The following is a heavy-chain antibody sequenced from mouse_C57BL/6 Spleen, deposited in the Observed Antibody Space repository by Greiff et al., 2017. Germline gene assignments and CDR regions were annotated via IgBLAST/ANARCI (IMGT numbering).Heavy chain of an antibody. V-gene: IGHV5-17*01. Sequence: EVQLVQSGGGLVKPGASLKLSCAASGFTFSDYGMHWVRQAPEKGLEWVAYISSGSSTINYADKVKGRFTISRDNAKNTLFLQMTSLRSEDTALYYGARQGQDDWGQGTTRTVSS. CDR1: GFTFSDYG. D-gene: IGHD3-3*01. CDR2: ISSGSSTI. CDR3: ARQGQDD. J-gene: IGHJ2*01.